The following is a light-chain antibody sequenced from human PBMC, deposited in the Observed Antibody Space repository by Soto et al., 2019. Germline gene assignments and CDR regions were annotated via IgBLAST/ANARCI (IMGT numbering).Light chain of an antibody. CDR2: DVS. CDR1: QSISRY. V-gene: IGKV3-11*01. CDR3: QQRGNPVT. Sequence: EIVLTQSPATLSLSPGERATLSCRASQSISRYFAWYQQKPGQAPRLLIHDVSNRATGIPARFSGSGSGTTFTLPISSLEPEDFAVYYCQQRGNPVTFGGGTKVDIK. J-gene: IGKJ4*01.